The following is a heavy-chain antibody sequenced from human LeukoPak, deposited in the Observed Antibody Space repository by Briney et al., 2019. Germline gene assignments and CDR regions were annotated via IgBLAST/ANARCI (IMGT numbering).Heavy chain of an antibody. Sequence: GGPLRLSCAASGFTFSSYSMNWVRQAPGKGLEWVSSISSSSSYIYYADSVKGRFTISRDNAKNSLYLQMNSLRAEDTAVYYCARSWVTWNDRYYFDYWGQGTLVTVSS. CDR3: ARSWVTWNDRYYFDY. D-gene: IGHD1-1*01. CDR2: ISSSSSYI. J-gene: IGHJ4*02. CDR1: GFTFSSYS. V-gene: IGHV3-21*01.